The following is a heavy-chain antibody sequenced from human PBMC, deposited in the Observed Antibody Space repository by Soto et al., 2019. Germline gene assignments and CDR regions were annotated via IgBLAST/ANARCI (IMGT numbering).Heavy chain of an antibody. D-gene: IGHD2-2*03. CDR1: GFNFGSYA. J-gene: IGHJ6*02. CDR2: MSYDGTNK. V-gene: IGHV3-30-3*01. CDR3: ARGGYCNSTSCYRYGLDV. Sequence: GGSHRLSSTASGFNFGSYAMHWVRQAPGKGLEWVAVMSYDGTNKYYADSVKGRFTISRDSSKNTLNLQMNSLRAEDTAVYYCARGGYCNSTSCYRYGLDVWGQGTTVTVSS.